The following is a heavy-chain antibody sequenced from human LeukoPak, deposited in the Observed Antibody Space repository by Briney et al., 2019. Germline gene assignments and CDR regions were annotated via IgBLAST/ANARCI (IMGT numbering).Heavy chain of an antibody. CDR2: VEQDGDKK. J-gene: IGHJ4*02. D-gene: IGHD6-13*01. CDR3: VRDWRGIEAAGDY. V-gene: IGHV3-7*01. Sequence: SGGSLRLSCAASGFTFSRYQMTWGRQAPGEGLEWVAKVEQDGDKKYYVDSVEGRFTISRDNAKNSLYLEMNSLRVEDTAVYFCVRDWRGIEAAGDYWGQGTLVTVSS. CDR1: GFTFSRYQ.